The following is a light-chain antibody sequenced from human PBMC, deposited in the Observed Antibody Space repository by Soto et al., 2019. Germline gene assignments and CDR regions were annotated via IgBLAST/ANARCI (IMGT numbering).Light chain of an antibody. Sequence: EIVLTHSPGTLSLSPGERPTISCRASQSVSSSYLAWYQQKPGQAPRLLIYGASSRTTGIPDRFSGSGSGTDFTLTISRLEPEDFAVYYCQQYGSSRGTFGPGTKVDIK. V-gene: IGKV3-20*01. CDR2: GAS. J-gene: IGKJ3*01. CDR1: QSVSSSY. CDR3: QQYGSSRGT.